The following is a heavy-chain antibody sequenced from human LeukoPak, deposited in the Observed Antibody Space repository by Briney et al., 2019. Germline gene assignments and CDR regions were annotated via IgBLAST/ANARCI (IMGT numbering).Heavy chain of an antibody. V-gene: IGHV1-8*03. CDR1: GYTFTSYA. CDR2: MNPNSGNT. D-gene: IGHD1-26*01. Sequence: ASVKVSCKASGYTFTSYAMNWVRQATGQGLEWMGWMNPNSGNTGYAQKFQGRVTITTNTSISTAYMELRSLRSEDTTVYYCAGSYSGGYLEAGGWFDPWGQGTLVTVSS. J-gene: IGHJ5*02. CDR3: AGSYSGGYLEAGGWFDP.